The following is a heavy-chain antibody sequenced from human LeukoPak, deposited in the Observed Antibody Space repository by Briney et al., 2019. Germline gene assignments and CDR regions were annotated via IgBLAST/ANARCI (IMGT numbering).Heavy chain of an antibody. CDR2: IYYSGST. Sequence: SETLSLTCTVSGGSISSYYWSWIRQPPGKGLEWIGYIYYSGSTNYNPSLKSRVTISVDTSKNQFSLKLSSVTAADTAVYYCARVRSSSWYTPSHFDYWGQGTLVTVSS. J-gene: IGHJ4*02. CDR1: GGSISSYY. V-gene: IGHV4-59*01. CDR3: ARVRSSSWYTPSHFDY. D-gene: IGHD6-13*01.